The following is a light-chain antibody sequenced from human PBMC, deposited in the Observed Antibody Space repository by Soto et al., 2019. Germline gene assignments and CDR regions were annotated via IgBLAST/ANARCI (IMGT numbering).Light chain of an antibody. Sequence: QSVLTQPPSVSGAPGQRVTISCTGRSSNIGAGYDVHWYQQLPGTAPKLLIYGNTNRPSGVPDRFSGSKSGTSASLAITGLQPEYEADYFCQSYDSRLSGPVVFGAGTKLTVL. J-gene: IGLJ2*01. V-gene: IGLV1-40*01. CDR1: SSNIGAGYD. CDR3: QSYDSRLSGPVV. CDR2: GNT.